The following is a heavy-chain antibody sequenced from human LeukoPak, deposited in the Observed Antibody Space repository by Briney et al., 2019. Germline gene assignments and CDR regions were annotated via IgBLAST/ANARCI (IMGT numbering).Heavy chain of an antibody. V-gene: IGHV4-59*01. Sequence: SETLSLTCTVSGGSISSYYWSWIRQPPGKGLEWIGYIYYSGSTNYNPSLKSRVTISVDTSKNQLSLKLSSVTAADTAVYYCAGGYSYGSTCYYMDVWGKGTTVTISS. D-gene: IGHD5-18*01. CDR1: GGSISSYY. CDR2: IYYSGST. CDR3: AGGYSYGSTCYYMDV. J-gene: IGHJ6*03.